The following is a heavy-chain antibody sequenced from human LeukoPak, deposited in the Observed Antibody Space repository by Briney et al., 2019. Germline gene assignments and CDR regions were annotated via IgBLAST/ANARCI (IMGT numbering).Heavy chain of an antibody. Sequence: PETLSLTCTVSGGSISSHYWSWIRQPPGKGLEWIGYIYYSGSTNYNPSLKSRVTISVDTSKNQFSLKLSSVTAADTAVYYCAREGYDFWSGEIYYYYMDVWGKGTTVTVSS. V-gene: IGHV4-59*11. CDR3: AREGYDFWSGEIYYYYMDV. CDR2: IYYSGST. CDR1: GGSISSHY. J-gene: IGHJ6*03. D-gene: IGHD3-3*01.